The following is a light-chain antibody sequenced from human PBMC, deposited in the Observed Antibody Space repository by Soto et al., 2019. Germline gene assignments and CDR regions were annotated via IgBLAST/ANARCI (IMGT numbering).Light chain of an antibody. CDR2: GAS. CDR3: QQYIRWPLT. J-gene: IGKJ4*01. CDR1: QSVSSN. V-gene: IGKV3-15*01. Sequence: EIVLTQSPGTLSLSPGERATLSCRASQSVSSNLAWYQQKPGQAPSLLIYGASTRATGTPARFSGSGSGTEFTLTISSLQSEDYAVYFCQQYIRWPLTFGGGTKVDI.